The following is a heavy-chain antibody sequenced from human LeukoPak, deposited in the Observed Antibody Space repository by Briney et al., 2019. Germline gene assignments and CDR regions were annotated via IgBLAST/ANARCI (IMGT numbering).Heavy chain of an antibody. CDR2: ISSDGSRA. Sequence: GGSLRLSCAASGFTLTSYEMHWVRQAPGKGRVWVSRISSDGSRAGYADSVKGRFTISRDNAKNTLYLQMNSLRAEDTAIYYCARELPRAVTLDYWGQGTLVTVSS. CDR3: ARELPRAVTLDY. J-gene: IGHJ4*02. D-gene: IGHD4-17*01. V-gene: IGHV3-74*01. CDR1: GFTLTSYE.